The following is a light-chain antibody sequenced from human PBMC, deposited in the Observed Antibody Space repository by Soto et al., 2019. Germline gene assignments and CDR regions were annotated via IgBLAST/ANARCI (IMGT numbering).Light chain of an antibody. V-gene: IGKV1-5*03. CDR1: QSISSW. CDR2: KAS. CDR3: QQYNSYTLT. Sequence: DIQMTQSPSTLSASVGDRVTITCRASQSISSWLAWYQQKPGKAPKLLIYKASTLETGVPSRFSGSGSGTEFTLTISSLQPDDFATYYCQQYNSYTLTFGGGSKVEIK. J-gene: IGKJ4*01.